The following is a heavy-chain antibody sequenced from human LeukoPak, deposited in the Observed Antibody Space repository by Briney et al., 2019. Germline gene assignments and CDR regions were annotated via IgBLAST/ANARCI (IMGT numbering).Heavy chain of an antibody. J-gene: IGHJ4*02. CDR3: VRDRLEVFDY. CDR1: GGSISSSHW. V-gene: IGHV4-4*02. Sequence: PSETLSLTCAVSGGSISSSHWWSWVRQPPGKGLEWIGSVHYNGNTYYSASFKSRVTVAAETSKNQFSLHLTAVTAADTAVYYCVRDRLEVFDYWGQGTLVTVSS. CDR2: VHYNGNT.